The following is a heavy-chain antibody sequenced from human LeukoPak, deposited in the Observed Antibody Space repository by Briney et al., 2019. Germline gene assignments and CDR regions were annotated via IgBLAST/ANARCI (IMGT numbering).Heavy chain of an antibody. J-gene: IGHJ4*02. Sequence: SETLSLTCTVSGGSISTYHWSWIRQPPGKGLEWIGYIYYTGLNYNPSLKSRVTISVDRSKNQFSLKLSSVTAADTAVYYCARREWAKYYFDYRGQGTLVTVSS. CDR1: GGSISTYH. D-gene: IGHD1-26*01. CDR2: IYYTGL. CDR3: ARREWAKYYFDY. V-gene: IGHV4-59*08.